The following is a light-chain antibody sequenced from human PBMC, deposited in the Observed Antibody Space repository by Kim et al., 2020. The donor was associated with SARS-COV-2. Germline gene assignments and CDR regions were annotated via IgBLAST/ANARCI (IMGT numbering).Light chain of an antibody. CDR3: YQSYPSYIT. Sequence: DIQMTQSPSSLSASAGDRVTITCRASQSISTYLNWYQQKPGKAPKLLIYAASSLQSGVPSRFSGSGSGTDVTLTISSLQPEDFVTYYYYQSYPSYITFGQGTKLDIK. CDR2: AAS. CDR1: QSISTY. V-gene: IGKV1-39*01. J-gene: IGKJ1*01.